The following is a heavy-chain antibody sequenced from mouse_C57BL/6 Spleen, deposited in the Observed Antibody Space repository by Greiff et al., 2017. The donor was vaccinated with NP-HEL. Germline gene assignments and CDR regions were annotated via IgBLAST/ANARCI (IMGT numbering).Heavy chain of an antibody. J-gene: IGHJ2*01. Sequence: VQLQQPGAELVMPGASVKLSCKASGYTFTSYWMHWVKQRPGQGLEWIGEIDPSDSYTNYNQKFKGKSTLTVDKSSSTAYMQLSSLTSEDSAVYYCARSTMITFDYWGQGTTLTVSS. CDR1: GYTFTSYW. D-gene: IGHD2-4*01. V-gene: IGHV1-69*01. CDR2: IDPSDSYT. CDR3: ARSTMITFDY.